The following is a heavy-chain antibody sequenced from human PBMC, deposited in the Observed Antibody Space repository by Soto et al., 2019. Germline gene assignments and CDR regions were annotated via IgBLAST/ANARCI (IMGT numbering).Heavy chain of an antibody. CDR2: IIPIFGTA. CDR3: ASYLTPLGYCSSTSCYYYYGMDV. V-gene: IGHV1-69*13. D-gene: IGHD2-2*01. J-gene: IGHJ6*02. Sequence: SVKVSCKASGGTFSSYAISWVRQAPGQGLEWMGGIIPIFGTANYAQKFQGRVAITADESTSTAYMELSSLGSEDTAVYYCASYLTPLGYCSSTSCYYYYGMDVWGQGTTVTVSS. CDR1: GGTFSSYA.